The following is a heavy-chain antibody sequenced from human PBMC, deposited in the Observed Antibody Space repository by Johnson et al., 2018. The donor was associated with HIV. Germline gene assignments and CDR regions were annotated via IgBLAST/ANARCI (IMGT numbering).Heavy chain of an antibody. D-gene: IGHD1-26*01. J-gene: IGHJ3*02. CDR1: RFTFSSYD. V-gene: IGHV3-64*01. CDR2: ISSNGGST. Sequence: MLLVESGGGLVQPGGSLRLSCAASRFTFSSYDMHWVRQAPGRGLEYVSAISSNGGSTYYANSVKGRFTISRDNYKNTLYLQMGSLRAEDMAVYYGASEGVGVNAFDIWGQGTMVTVSS. CDR3: ASEGVGVNAFDI.